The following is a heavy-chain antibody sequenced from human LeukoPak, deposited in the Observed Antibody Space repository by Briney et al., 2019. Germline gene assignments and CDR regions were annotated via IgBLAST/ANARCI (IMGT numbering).Heavy chain of an antibody. CDR3: AKVSDFWSGYADYMDV. Sequence: GGSLRLSCAASGFTFSSYGMSWVRQAPGKGLEWVSAISGSGGSTYYADSVKGRFTISRDNSKNTLYLQMNSLRAEDTAVYYCAKVSDFWSGYADYMDVWGKGTTVTVSS. J-gene: IGHJ6*03. CDR1: GFTFSSYG. D-gene: IGHD3-3*01. CDR2: ISGSGGST. V-gene: IGHV3-23*01.